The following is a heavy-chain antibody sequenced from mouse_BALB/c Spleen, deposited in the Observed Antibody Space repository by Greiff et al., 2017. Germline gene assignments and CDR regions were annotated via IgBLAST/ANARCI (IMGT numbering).Heavy chain of an antibody. Sequence: EVKLQESGAELVKPGASVKLSCTASGFNIKDTYMHWVKQRPEQGLEWIGRIDPANGNTKYDPKFQGKATITADTSSNTAYLQLSSLTSEDTAVYYCARSTMTSYWYFDVWGAGTTVTVSS. V-gene: IGHV14-3*02. J-gene: IGHJ1*01. CDR1: GFNIKDTY. D-gene: IGHD2-4*01. CDR2: IDPANGNT. CDR3: ARSTMTSYWYFDV.